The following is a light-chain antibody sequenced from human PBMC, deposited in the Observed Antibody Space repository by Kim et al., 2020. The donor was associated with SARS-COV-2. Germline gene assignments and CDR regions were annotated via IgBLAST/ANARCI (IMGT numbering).Light chain of an antibody. CDR3: QQYYNAPYS. V-gene: IGKV1-NL1*01. CDR2: AAS. J-gene: IGKJ2*01. CDR1: QAISYA. Sequence: DIQMAQSPSSLSASMGDRVTITCRASQAISYALAWYQQKPGTAPKVLVYAASKLQTGVPSRFSGSGSGTDYTLTISSLQPEDFATYYCQQYYNAPYSFGQGTKLEI.